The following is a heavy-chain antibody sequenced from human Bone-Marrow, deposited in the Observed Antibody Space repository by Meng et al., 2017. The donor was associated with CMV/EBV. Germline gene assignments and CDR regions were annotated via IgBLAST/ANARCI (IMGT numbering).Heavy chain of an antibody. CDR2: MNPNNSNT. J-gene: IGHJ4*02. Sequence: ASVKVSCKASGYTFTSCDINWVRQAAGQGLEWMGWMNPNNSNTVYAQKFQGRVTITRNTSISTAYMDLSSLRSEDTAVYYCASPRMATLFDWGQGTLVTVSS. V-gene: IGHV1-8*01. CDR3: ASPRMATLFD. CDR1: GYTFTSCD. D-gene: IGHD5-24*01.